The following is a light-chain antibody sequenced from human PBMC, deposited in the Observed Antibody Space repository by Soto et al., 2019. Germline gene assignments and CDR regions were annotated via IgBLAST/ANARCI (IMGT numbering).Light chain of an antibody. CDR2: EVN. J-gene: IGLJ1*01. CDR3: SSYAGINIYV. Sequence: QSALTQPPSASGSPGQSVTISCAGTSSDVGDYNFVSWYQQHPGRAPKLIISEVNKRPSGVPDRFSGSKSGNTASLTVSGLQAEDEADYYCSSYAGINIYVFGTGTKLTVL. V-gene: IGLV2-8*01. CDR1: SSDVGDYNF.